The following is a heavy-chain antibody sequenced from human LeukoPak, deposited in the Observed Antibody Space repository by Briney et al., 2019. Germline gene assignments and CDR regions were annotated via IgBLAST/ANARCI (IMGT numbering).Heavy chain of an antibody. CDR1: GFTFSSYW. Sequence: GGSLRLSCAASGFTFSSYWMHWVRQAPGKGLEWVSRINIAGSVTTYADSVKGRFTISRDNAKKTLYLQMNSLRAEDTAVYYCARDMVDWGQGTLVTVSS. J-gene: IGHJ4*02. D-gene: IGHD2-15*01. V-gene: IGHV3-74*01. CDR2: INIAGSVT. CDR3: ARDMVD.